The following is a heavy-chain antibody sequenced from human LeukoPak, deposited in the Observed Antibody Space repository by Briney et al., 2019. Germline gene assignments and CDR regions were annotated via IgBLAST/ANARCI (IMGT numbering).Heavy chain of an antibody. D-gene: IGHD5-18*01. V-gene: IGHV4-31*03. J-gene: IGHJ4*02. CDR3: ARDRGYSYGPPFDY. CDR1: GGSISSGGYY. Sequence: PSETLSLTCTVSGGSISSGGYYWSWIRQHPGKGLEWIGYIYYSGSTYYNPSLKSRVTISVDTSKSQFSLKLSSVTAADTAVYYCARDRGYSYGPPFDYWGQGTLVTVSS. CDR2: IYYSGST.